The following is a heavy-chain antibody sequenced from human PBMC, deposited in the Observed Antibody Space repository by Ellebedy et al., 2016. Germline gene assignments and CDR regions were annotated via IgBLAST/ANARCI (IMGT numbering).Heavy chain of an antibody. CDR1: GGTFSSYA. D-gene: IGHD6-13*01. CDR2: IIPIFGTA. CDR3: ARAQIAAAGTSAYNWFNP. J-gene: IGHJ5*02. Sequence: SVKVSCXASGGTFSSYAISWVRQAPGQGLEWMGGIIPIFGTANYAQKFQGRVTITADESTSTAYMELSSLRSEDTAVYYCARAQIAAAGTSAYNWFNPWGQGTLVTVSS. V-gene: IGHV1-69*13.